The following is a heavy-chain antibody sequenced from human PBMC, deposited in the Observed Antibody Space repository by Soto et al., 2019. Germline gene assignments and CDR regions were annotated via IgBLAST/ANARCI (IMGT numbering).Heavy chain of an antibody. J-gene: IGHJ6*02. D-gene: IGHD4-17*01. CDR2: IYYSGST. Sequence: SETLSLTCTVSGGSISSYYWSWIRQPPGKGLEWIGYIYYSGSTNYNPSLKSRVTISVDTSKNQFSLKLSSVTAADTAVYYCARRVTTEHMGRYYYSYGMDVWGQGNTVT. V-gene: IGHV4-59*01. CDR3: ARRVTTEHMGRYYYSYGMDV. CDR1: GGSISSYY.